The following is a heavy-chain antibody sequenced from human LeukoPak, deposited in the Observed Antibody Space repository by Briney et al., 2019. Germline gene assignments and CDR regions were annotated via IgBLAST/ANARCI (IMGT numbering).Heavy chain of an antibody. CDR2: INPNSGGT. CDR3: AKEAYYYDSSGYSVAAEYFQH. J-gene: IGHJ1*01. Sequence: ASVKVSCKASGYTFTGYYMHWVRQAPGQGLEWMGWINPNSGGTNYAQKFQGRVTMTRDTSISTVYMELSRLRSDDTAVYYCAKEAYYYDSSGYSVAAEYFQHWGQGTLVTVSS. CDR1: GYTFTGYY. V-gene: IGHV1-2*02. D-gene: IGHD3-22*01.